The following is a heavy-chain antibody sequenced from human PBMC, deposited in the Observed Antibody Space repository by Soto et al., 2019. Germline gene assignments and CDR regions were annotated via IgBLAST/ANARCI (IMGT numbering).Heavy chain of an antibody. CDR2: IGGGGTDT. V-gene: IGHV3-23*01. CDR3: AKDAVSYNGEWDWFDT. CDR1: GFTFGDYA. J-gene: IGHJ5*02. Sequence: QLLESGGGLVQPGGSLRVHCVASGFTFGDYAMSWVRQAPGKGLEWVASIGGGGTDTYYAASVKGRFTISRDNYKSTLYLQMKNLRVEDTAVYYCAKDAVSYNGEWDWFDTWGQGTLVTVSS. D-gene: IGHD3-10*01.